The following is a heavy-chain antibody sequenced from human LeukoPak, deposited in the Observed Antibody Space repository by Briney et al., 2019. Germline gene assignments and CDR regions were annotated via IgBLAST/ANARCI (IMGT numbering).Heavy chain of an antibody. Sequence: SQTLPLTCTVAGGSVTSGNCDWNWIRQPGGKGLELIGRIYTNGGASYNPSLKSRVTISIDASKNQFSLKLSSVTAADTAVYYCAREPPGYWGQGILVTVSS. V-gene: IGHV4-61*02. J-gene: IGHJ4*02. CDR2: IYTNGGA. CDR3: AREPPGY. CDR1: GGSVTSGNCD.